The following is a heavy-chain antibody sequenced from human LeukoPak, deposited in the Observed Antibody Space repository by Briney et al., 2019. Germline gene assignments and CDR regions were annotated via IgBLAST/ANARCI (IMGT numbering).Heavy chain of an antibody. CDR1: GGSISSYY. Sequence: SETLSLTCTVSGGSISSYYWSWIRQPPGKGLEGIGYIYYSGSTYYNPSLQSRVTISVDTSKNQFSLKLTSVTAADTAVYYCARLGSFRGVSWDEYWGQGTLVTVSS. CDR3: ARLGSFRGVSWDEY. CDR2: IYYSGST. J-gene: IGHJ4*02. D-gene: IGHD3-10*01. V-gene: IGHV4-59*08.